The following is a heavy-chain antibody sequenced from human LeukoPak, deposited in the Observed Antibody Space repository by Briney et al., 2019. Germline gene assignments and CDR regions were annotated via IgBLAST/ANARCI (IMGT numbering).Heavy chain of an antibody. J-gene: IGHJ4*02. CDR2: ISNDASST. CDR1: GFTFSDFW. Sequence: GGSLRLSCAASGFTFSDFWMHWVRQAPGKGLVWVSRISNDASSTSYADSVKGRFTISRDNAKNTLYLQMNSLRAEDTAVYYCARDLASTSYWGQGTLVTVSS. V-gene: IGHV3-74*01. CDR3: ARDLASTSY.